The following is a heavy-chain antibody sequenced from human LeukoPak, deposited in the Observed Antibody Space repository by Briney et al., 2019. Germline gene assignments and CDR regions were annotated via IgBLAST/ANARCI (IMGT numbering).Heavy chain of an antibody. V-gene: IGHV3-30*04. Sequence: GGSLRLSCAASGFTFSSYAMHWVRQAPGKGLEWVAVISYDGSNKYYADSVKGRFTISRDNSKNTLYLQMNSLRAEDTAVCYCARDITMVRGVIGAYYYYGMDVWGKGTTVTVSS. CDR2: ISYDGSNK. CDR3: ARDITMVRGVIGAYYYYGMDV. J-gene: IGHJ6*04. D-gene: IGHD3-10*01. CDR1: GFTFSSYA.